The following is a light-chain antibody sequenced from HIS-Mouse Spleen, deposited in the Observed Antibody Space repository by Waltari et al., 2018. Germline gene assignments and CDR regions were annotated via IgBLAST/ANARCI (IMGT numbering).Light chain of an antibody. J-gene: IGLJ2*01. CDR2: RNN. CDR1: SSNIGSNY. Sequence: QSVLTQPPSASGTPGQTVTIPCSGSSSNIGSNYVYWYQQLPGTAPKLLIDRNNQRPSGVPDRFSGSKSGTSASLAISGLRSEDEADYYCAAWDDSLSGHVVFGGGTKLTVL. CDR3: AAWDDSLSGHVV. V-gene: IGLV1-47*01.